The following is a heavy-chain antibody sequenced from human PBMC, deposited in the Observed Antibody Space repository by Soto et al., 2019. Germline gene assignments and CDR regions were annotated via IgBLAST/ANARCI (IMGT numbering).Heavy chain of an antibody. J-gene: IGHJ4*02. CDR2: INAGNGNT. Sequence: ASVKVSCKASGYTFTSYAMHWVRQAPGQRLKWMGWINAGNGNTKYSQKFQGRVTITRDTSASTAYMELSSLRSEDTAVYYCAGMYYYDSSGPGWGQGTLVTRLL. CDR3: AGMYYYDSSGPG. CDR1: GYTFTSYA. D-gene: IGHD3-22*01. V-gene: IGHV1-3*01.